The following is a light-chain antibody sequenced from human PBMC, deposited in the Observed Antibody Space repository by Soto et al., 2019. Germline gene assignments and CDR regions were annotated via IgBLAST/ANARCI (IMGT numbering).Light chain of an antibody. V-gene: IGKV3-15*01. Sequence: EVVMTQSPVTLSVSPGERATLSCRASQSITTNLAWYQQKPGQAPRLLIYGVSTRATGVPARFSGSGSGTQFTLTINSLQSEDFAVYYCQQYNDWPPKRTFGQGTRVDFK. CDR1: QSITTN. CDR2: GVS. J-gene: IGKJ1*01. CDR3: QQYNDWPPKRT.